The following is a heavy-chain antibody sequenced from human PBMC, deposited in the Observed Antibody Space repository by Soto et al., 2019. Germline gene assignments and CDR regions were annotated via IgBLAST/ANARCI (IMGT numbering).Heavy chain of an antibody. J-gene: IGHJ4*02. Sequence: EVQLVESGGGLVQPGGSMRLSCAASGFTFSNHRLHWVRHAPGKGLVWVSRINSDGTRTSYADSVKGRFTVSRDNARNTLYLQMNSLRVEDTAVYYCARDRFTHVGEFSRIDYWGQGTRITVSS. CDR1: GFTFSNHR. V-gene: IGHV3-74*01. CDR2: INSDGTRT. D-gene: IGHD3-16*02. CDR3: ARDRFTHVGEFSRIDY.